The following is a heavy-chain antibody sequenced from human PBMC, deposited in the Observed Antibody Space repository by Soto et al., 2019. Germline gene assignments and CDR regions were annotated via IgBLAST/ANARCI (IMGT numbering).Heavy chain of an antibody. CDR1: GFSLNSDEVG. D-gene: IGHD1-1*01. V-gene: IGHV2-5*01. Sequence: QITLKESAPTLVKPTETLTLTCAFSGFSLNSDEVGVGWIRQPPGKALECLALLYGNGDTRFRPSLKSRLTITEDTSANLVVLSLANVDPVDTGTYYCAHTGHRVEAFDFWGQGTLVTVSS. CDR2: LYGNGDT. J-gene: IGHJ3*01. CDR3: AHTGHRVEAFDF.